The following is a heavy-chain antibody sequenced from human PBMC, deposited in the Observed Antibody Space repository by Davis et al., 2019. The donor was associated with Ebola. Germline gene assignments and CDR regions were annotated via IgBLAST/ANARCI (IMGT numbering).Heavy chain of an antibody. CDR3: ARVGLLSGSYHGLFDY. D-gene: IGHD1-26*01. CDR1: GFTFSSYG. CDR2: IWYDGSNK. V-gene: IGHV3-33*01. J-gene: IGHJ4*02. Sequence: GESLKISCAASGFTFSSYGMHWVRQAPGKGLEWVAVIWYDGSNKYYADSVKGRFTISRDNSKNTLYLQMNSLRAEDTAVYYCARVGLLSGSYHGLFDYWGQGTLVTVSS.